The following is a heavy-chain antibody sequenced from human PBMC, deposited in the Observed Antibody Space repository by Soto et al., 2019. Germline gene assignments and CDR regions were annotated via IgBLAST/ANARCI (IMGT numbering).Heavy chain of an antibody. D-gene: IGHD1-1*01. Sequence: EVQLLESGGGLVQPGGSLRLSCAASGFSISVYGVTWVRQAPGKGLEWVSGVSGGSGATHYRDSVKGRFSITTDNSANTTDLQMNSLRVEDTAVYYCVRWNGYGYHWGQGPRVTVS. CDR3: VRWNGYGYH. CDR2: VSGGSGAT. J-gene: IGHJ5*02. V-gene: IGHV3-23*01. CDR1: GFSISVYG.